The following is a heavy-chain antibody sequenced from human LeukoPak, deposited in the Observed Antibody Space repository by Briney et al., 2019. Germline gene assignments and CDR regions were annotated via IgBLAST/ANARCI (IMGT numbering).Heavy chain of an antibody. D-gene: IGHD4-17*01. CDR2: ISNSGGST. Sequence: GGSLRLSCAASGFTFSSCAMSWVRQAPGKGLEWVSGISNSGGSTYHADSVKGRFTISRDNSKNTLYLQMNSLRAEDTAVYYCAKSRGQYGDYLFYYYGMDVWGQGTTVTVSS. CDR3: AKSRGQYGDYLFYYYGMDV. V-gene: IGHV3-23*01. CDR1: GFTFSSCA. J-gene: IGHJ6*02.